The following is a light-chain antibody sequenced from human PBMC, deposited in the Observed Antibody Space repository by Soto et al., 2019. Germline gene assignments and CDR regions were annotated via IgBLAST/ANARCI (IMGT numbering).Light chain of an antibody. CDR3: SSYTSTMTNV. CDR1: SSDVGGFNS. V-gene: IGLV2-14*03. Sequence: QSALTRPASVSGSPGQSITISCTGTSSDVGGFNSVSWYQLRPGTAPKLILYDVVGRPSGVSYRFSGSKSGNTASLTISGLQAADEAGYFCSSYTSTMTNVFGSGTKVLVL. CDR2: DVV. J-gene: IGLJ1*01.